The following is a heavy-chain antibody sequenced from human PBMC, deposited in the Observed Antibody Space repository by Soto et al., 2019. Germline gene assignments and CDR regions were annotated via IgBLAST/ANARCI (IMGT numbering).Heavy chain of an antibody. Sequence: EVQLVDSGGGLIQPGGSLRLSCAASGFSVSSSHMNWVRQAPGKGPEWVSVIYSGGSTYYAVSVKGRFTISRDNSKNTVYLQMASLSADDTAVYYCASLGPYGSGSCSFRYTWFDPWGQGTLVTVSS. CDR1: GFSVSSSH. CDR2: IYSGGST. V-gene: IGHV3-53*01. D-gene: IGHD3-10*01. CDR3: ASLGPYGSGSCSFRYTWFDP. J-gene: IGHJ5*02.